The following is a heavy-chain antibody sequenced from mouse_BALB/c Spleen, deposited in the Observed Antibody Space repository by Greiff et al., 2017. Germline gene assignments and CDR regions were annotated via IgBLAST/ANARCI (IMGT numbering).Heavy chain of an antibody. CDR2: INPSNGGT. J-gene: IGHJ4*01. D-gene: IGHD1-2*01. V-gene: IGHV1S81*02. CDR3: TREGRPLAMDY. CDR1: GYTFTSYY. Sequence: VQLQQPGAELVKPGASVKLSCKASGYTFTSYYMYWVKQRPGQGLEWIGGINPSNGGTNFNEKFKSKATLTVDKSSSTAYMQLSSLTSEDSAVYYCTREGRPLAMDYWGQGTSVTVSS.